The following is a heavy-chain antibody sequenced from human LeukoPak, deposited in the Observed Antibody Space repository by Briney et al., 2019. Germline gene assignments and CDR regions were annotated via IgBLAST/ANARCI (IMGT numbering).Heavy chain of an antibody. CDR1: GFTFSSYW. CDR3: ARVGWFGELTRHPGGDY. CDR2: IKEDGSEK. J-gene: IGHJ4*02. Sequence: PGGSLRLSCAASGFTFSSYWMTWVRQAPGKGLEWVANIKEDGSEKYYVDSVEGRFTISRDNAKNSLYLQMNSLRAEGTAVYYCARVGWFGELTRHPGGDYWGRGTLVTVSS. V-gene: IGHV3-7*01. D-gene: IGHD3-10*01.